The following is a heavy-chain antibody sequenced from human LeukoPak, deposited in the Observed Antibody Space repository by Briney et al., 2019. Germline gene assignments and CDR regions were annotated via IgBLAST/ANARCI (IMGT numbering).Heavy chain of an antibody. CDR2: VGGSGTT. CDR1: GFTFSSSA. D-gene: IGHD3-3*01. V-gene: IGHV3-23*01. Sequence: PGGSLRLSCAASGFTFSSSAVSWVRQAPGKGLEWVSGVGGSGTTYYADSVKGRFTISRDNSKNTLYLQMNSLRAEDTAVYYCAKVSGGGRFLEWLLIDYWGQGTLVTVSS. CDR3: AKVSGGGRFLEWLLIDY. J-gene: IGHJ4*02.